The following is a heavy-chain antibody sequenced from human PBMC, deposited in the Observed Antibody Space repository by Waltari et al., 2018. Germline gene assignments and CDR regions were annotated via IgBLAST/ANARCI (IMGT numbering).Heavy chain of an antibody. V-gene: IGHV1-69*01. D-gene: IGHD1-26*01. CDR3: ATGGNSGSYYRGDAFDI. CDR1: GGTFSSYA. Sequence: QVQLVQSGAEVKKPGSSVKVSCKASGGTFSSYAISWVRQAPGQGLEWMGGIIPIFGTANYAQKCQGRVTITADESTSTAYMELSSLRSEDTAVYYCATGGNSGSYYRGDAFDIWGQGTMVTVSS. CDR2: IIPIFGTA. J-gene: IGHJ3*02.